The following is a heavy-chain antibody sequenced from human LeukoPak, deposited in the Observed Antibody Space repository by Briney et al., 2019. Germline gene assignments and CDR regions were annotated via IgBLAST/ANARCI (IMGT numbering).Heavy chain of an antibody. V-gene: IGHV3-66*01. CDR1: GFTVSSNY. Sequence: GGSLRLSCAVSGFTVSSNYMSWVRQAPWKGLEWVSVIYSGGTTYYADSVKGRFTISRDNSKKTLYLQMNSLRAEDTAVYYCARAVDIVATTPFDIWGQGTMVTVTS. D-gene: IGHD5-12*01. CDR3: ARAVDIVATTPFDI. CDR2: IYSGGTT. J-gene: IGHJ3*02.